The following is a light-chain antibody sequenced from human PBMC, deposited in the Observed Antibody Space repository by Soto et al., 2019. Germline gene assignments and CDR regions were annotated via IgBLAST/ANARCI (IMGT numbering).Light chain of an antibody. Sequence: QVTLEGPSLSAXVEDXATIXXRASQRISTYLNWYQQKPGKAPKLLIFGASTLQSGVPSRFSGSGSGTDFNFTISRLQPEDFAACYCQQSFRVRIAFGQGTLLAIK. CDR1: QRISTY. CDR2: GAS. V-gene: IGKV1-39*01. CDR3: QQSFRVRIA. J-gene: IGKJ5*01.